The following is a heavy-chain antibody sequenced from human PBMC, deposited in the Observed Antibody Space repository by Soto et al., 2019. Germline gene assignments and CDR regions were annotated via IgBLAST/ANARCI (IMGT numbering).Heavy chain of an antibody. CDR3: ARAVAVAADFDY. J-gene: IGHJ4*02. Sequence: QVQLVQSGAEEKKPGASVKVSCKASGYTFTGYAMHWVRQAPGQRLEWMGWINAGNGNTKYSQKFQGRVTITRDTSVGVAYMELSSLRSEDTAVYFCARAVAVAADFDYWGQGTLVTVSS. CDR1: GYTFTGYA. V-gene: IGHV1-3*05. D-gene: IGHD6-19*01. CDR2: INAGNGNT.